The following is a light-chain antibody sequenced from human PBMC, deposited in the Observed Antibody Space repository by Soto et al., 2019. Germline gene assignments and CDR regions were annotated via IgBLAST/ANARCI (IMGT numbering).Light chain of an antibody. CDR2: SAS. CDR3: QQYHTSSIT. CDR1: QSISTW. V-gene: IGKV1-5*03. Sequence: DIQMTQSPSTLSASVVDIVTITCRASQSISTWLAWYQQKPGKAPKLLIYSASDLESGVPSRFSGSGFGTEFTLTIDRLQPDDFATYYCQQYHTSSITFGQGTLLEIK. J-gene: IGKJ5*01.